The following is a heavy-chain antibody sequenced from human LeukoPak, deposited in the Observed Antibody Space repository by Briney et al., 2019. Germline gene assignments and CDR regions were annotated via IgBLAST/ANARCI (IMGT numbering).Heavy chain of an antibody. CDR3: ARVEVTTGRNYHYYYMDV. CDR1: GFYFSGYS. J-gene: IGHJ6*03. Sequence: GGSLRLSCGASGFYFSGYSMNWVRQAPGKGLEWVSSINSGSTYMYYADSVKGRFTISRDNAKNSLHLQMDSLRAEDTAVYFCARVEVTTGRNYHYYYMDVWGKGTTVIVSS. V-gene: IGHV3-21*01. CDR2: INSGSTYM. D-gene: IGHD1-1*01.